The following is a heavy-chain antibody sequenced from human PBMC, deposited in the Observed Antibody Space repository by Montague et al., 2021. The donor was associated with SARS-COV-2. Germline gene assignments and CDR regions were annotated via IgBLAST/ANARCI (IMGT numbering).Heavy chain of an antibody. CDR1: GGSFSGYY. V-gene: IGHV4-34*01. CDR2: INHSGST. D-gene: IGHD2-2*01. Sequence: SETLSLTCAVYGGSFSGYYWSWIRQPPGKGLEWIGEINHSGSTNYNPSLKSRVTISVDTSKNQFSLKLSSVTAADTAVYYCARARQDVVVPALGIGAYYYYYYRDVWGQGTTVTVSS. J-gene: IGHJ6*03. CDR3: ARARQDVVVPALGIGAYYYYYYRDV.